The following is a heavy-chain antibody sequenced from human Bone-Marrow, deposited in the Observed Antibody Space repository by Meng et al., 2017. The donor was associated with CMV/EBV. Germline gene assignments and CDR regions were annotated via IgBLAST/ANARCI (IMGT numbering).Heavy chain of an antibody. J-gene: IGHJ4*02. CDR3: ARGVSPTGTTYYFDY. Sequence: GESLKISCAASGFTFSSYGMHWVRQAPGKGLEWVAFIRYDGSNKYYADSVKGRFTISRDNSKNTLYLQMNSLRAEDTAVYYCARGVSPTGTTYYFDYWGQGTLVTVSS. V-gene: IGHV3-30*02. CDR1: GFTFSSYG. CDR2: IRYDGSNK. D-gene: IGHD1-7*01.